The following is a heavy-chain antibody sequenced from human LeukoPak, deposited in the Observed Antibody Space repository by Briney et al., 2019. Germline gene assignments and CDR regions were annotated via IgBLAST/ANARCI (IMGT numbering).Heavy chain of an antibody. D-gene: IGHD1-1*01. J-gene: IGHJ4*02. CDR3: AREKMRLGTALGY. CDR1: GFTFSTYG. CDR2: IWYDGSNK. Sequence: GGSLRLSCAASGFTFSTYGMHWVRQAPGKGLEWVAVIWYDGSNKYYADSVKGRFTISRDNSKNTLYLQMNSLRAEDTAVYYCAREKMRLGTALGYWGQGTLVTVSS. V-gene: IGHV3-33*01.